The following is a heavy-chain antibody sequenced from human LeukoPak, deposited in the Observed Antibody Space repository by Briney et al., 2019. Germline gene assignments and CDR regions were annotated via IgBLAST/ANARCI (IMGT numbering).Heavy chain of an antibody. CDR1: GYSFTSSW. Sequence: PGESLKISCKDSGYSFTSSWIGWVRQMPGKGLEWMGIIYPGDSDIRYSPSFQGQVTISADRSISTAYLQWSSLKASDTAIYYCARFGPYSSSWGYWGQGTLVTVSS. D-gene: IGHD6-13*01. CDR3: ARFGPYSSSWGY. V-gene: IGHV5-51*01. CDR2: IYPGDSDI. J-gene: IGHJ4*02.